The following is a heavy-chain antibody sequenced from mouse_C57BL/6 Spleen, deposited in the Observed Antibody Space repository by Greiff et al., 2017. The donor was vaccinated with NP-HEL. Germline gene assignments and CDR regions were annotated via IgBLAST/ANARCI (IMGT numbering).Heavy chain of an antibody. CDR1: GFSLTSYG. D-gene: IGHD2-10*01. V-gene: IGHV2-5*01. CDR2: IWRGGST. CDR3: AKESSYPYYYAMDY. J-gene: IGHJ4*01. Sequence: VKLVESGPGLVQPSQSLSITCTVSGFSLTSYGVHWVRQSPGKGLEWLGVIWRGGSTDYNAAFMSRLSITKDNSKSQVFFKMNSLQADDTAIYYCAKESSYPYYYAMDYWGQGTSVTVSS.